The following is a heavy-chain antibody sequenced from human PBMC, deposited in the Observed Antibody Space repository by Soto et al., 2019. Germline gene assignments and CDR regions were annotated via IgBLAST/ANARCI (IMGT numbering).Heavy chain of an antibody. CDR3: ARSGCSDGVCYTVYLDY. CDR1: GFTFSGYR. D-gene: IGHD2-8*01. V-gene: IGHV3-48*02. Sequence: GGSLRLSCAASGFTFSGYRMNWVRQAPGKGLEWVSYVSTTSTTIYYADSVKGRFTISRDNAKSSLYLEMNSLRDEDTAVYYCARSGCSDGVCYTVYLDYWGQGTVVTVSS. J-gene: IGHJ4*02. CDR2: VSTTSTTI.